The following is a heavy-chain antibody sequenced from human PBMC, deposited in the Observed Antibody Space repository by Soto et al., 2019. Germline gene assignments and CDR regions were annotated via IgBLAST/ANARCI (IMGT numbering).Heavy chain of an antibody. V-gene: IGHV4-4*07. CDR2: IYTSGST. CDR1: GGSISSYY. D-gene: IGHD6-19*01. Sequence: SETLSLTCTVSGGSISSYYWSWIRQPAGKGLEWIGRIYTSGSTNYNPSLKSRVAMSVDTSKNQFSLKLSSVTAADTAVYYCAREIQQWLVLGWFDPWGQGTLVTVSS. J-gene: IGHJ5*02. CDR3: AREIQQWLVLGWFDP.